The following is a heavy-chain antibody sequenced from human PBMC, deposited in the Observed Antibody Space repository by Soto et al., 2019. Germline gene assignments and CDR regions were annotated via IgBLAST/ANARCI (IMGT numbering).Heavy chain of an antibody. CDR2: INPNSGVT. V-gene: IGHV1-2*02. CDR1: GDRFTDYY. CDR3: ARESGGATATLDYYYFYMDV. Sequence: QVQLVQSGAEVKEPGASVTVSCRASGDRFTDYYMHWVRQAPGQGLEWMGWINPNSGVTKYAQKFQGGGTMTRDTSIRTVYMRRSRLGFDDPAIDYCARESGGATATLDYYYFYMDVWGTGTTVTVSS. J-gene: IGHJ6*03. D-gene: IGHD1-26*01.